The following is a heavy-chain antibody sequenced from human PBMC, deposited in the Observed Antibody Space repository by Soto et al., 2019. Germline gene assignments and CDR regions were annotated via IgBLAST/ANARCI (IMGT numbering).Heavy chain of an antibody. Sequence: EVQLVESGGVVVQPGGSLRLSCAASGFTFEDYTMHWVRQAPGKGLEWVSLISWDGGSTYYADSVKGRFTISRDNSKNSLYLQMNSLRTEDTALYYCAKDMGGTAFDYWGQGTLVTVSS. CDR2: ISWDGGST. CDR1: GFTFEDYT. J-gene: IGHJ4*02. CDR3: AKDMGGTAFDY. D-gene: IGHD1-26*01. V-gene: IGHV3-43*01.